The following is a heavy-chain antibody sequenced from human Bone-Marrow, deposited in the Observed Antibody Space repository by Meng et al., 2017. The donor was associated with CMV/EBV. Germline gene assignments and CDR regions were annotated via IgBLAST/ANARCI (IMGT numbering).Heavy chain of an antibody. J-gene: IGHJ4*02. CDR2: ISSSNISI. V-gene: IGHV3-48*01. CDR3: ARGGLQFDY. Sequence: GESLKISCAASGFTFSNYAMNWVRQAPGKGLEWISYISSSNISIYYADSVRGRFTISRDNAKNSLILQMNSLRADDTALYFCARGGLQFDYWGQGALVTVSS. CDR1: GFTFSNYA. D-gene: IGHD5-24*01.